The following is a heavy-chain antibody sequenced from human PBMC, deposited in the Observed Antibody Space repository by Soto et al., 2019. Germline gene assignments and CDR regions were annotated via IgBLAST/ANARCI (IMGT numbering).Heavy chain of an antibody. V-gene: IGHV1-18*01. CDR3: ARDGAPGGLMDV. J-gene: IGHJ6*02. CDR1: GYTFTNYG. CDR2: ITPYNGNT. Sequence: SVKVSCKASGYTFTNYGLGWVRQAPGQGLEWMGWITPYNGNTNYAQNFQGRVTMTTDTSTSTAYMDLRSLRSDDTAVYYCARDGAPGGLMDVWGRGTTVTVSS. D-gene: IGHD1-26*01.